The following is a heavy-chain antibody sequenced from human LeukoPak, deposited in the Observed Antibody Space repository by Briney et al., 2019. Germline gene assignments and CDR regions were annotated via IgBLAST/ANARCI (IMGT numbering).Heavy chain of an antibody. Sequence: SETLSLTCAVYGGSFSGYYWSWIRQPPGKELEWIGEINHSGSTNYNPSLKSRVTISVDTSKNQFSLKLSSVTAADTAVYYCARHYLFDDFWSGYYTPVGAFDIWGQGTMVTVSS. CDR1: GGSFSGYY. CDR2: INHSGST. CDR3: ARHYLFDDFWSGYYTPVGAFDI. D-gene: IGHD3-3*01. V-gene: IGHV4-34*01. J-gene: IGHJ3*02.